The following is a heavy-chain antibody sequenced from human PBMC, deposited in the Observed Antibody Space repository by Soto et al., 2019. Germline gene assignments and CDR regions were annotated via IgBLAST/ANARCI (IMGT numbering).Heavy chain of an antibody. CDR1: GYTFTSYA. Sequence: ASVKVSCKASGYTFTSYAMHWVRQAPGQRLEWMGWINAGNGNTKYSQKSQGRVTTTRXTXXSXXXMXLXXLRXEXTAVYYCAREGWDTHYYGMDVWGQGTTVTVSS. V-gene: IGHV1-3*01. J-gene: IGHJ6*02. CDR2: INAGNGNT. D-gene: IGHD1-26*01. CDR3: AREGWDTHYYGMDV.